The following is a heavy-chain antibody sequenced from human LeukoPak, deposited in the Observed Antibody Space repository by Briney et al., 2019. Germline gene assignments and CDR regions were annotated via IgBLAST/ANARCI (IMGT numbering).Heavy chain of an antibody. CDR3: ARVKGADHFDY. CDR1: GGSISSSTYY. Sequence: SETLSLTCTVSGGSISSSTYYWGWIRQPPGKGLEWIGSIYYSGSTYYNPSLKSRVTISVDTSKNQFSLKLSSVTAADTALYYCARVKGADHFDYWGQGTLVTVSS. CDR2: IYYSGST. V-gene: IGHV4-39*07. J-gene: IGHJ4*02.